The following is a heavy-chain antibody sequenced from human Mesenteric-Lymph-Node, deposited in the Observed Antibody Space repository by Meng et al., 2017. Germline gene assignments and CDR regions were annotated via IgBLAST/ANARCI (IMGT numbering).Heavy chain of an antibody. Sequence: GESLKISCAASGFNFGSNWMSWVRQAPGKGLEWVANIKQDGSDKYYVDSVKGRFTISRDNAKSSLYLQMNSLRAEDTAVYYCATSATSDAAYWGQGTLVTVSS. CDR1: GFNFGSNW. J-gene: IGHJ4*02. D-gene: IGHD6-13*01. CDR3: ATSATSDAAY. CDR2: IKQDGSDK. V-gene: IGHV3-7*01.